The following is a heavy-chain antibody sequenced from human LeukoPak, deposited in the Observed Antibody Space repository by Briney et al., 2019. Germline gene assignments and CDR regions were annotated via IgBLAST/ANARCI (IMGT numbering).Heavy chain of an antibody. CDR1: GGSFSGYY. Sequence: NPSETLSLTCAVYGGSFSGYYWSWIRQPPGKGLEWIGYIYYSGSTYYNPSLKSRVTISVDTSKNQFSLKLSSVTAADTAVYYCARDSGVVDYWGQGTLVTVSS. V-gene: IGHV4-30-4*08. CDR3: ARDSGVVDY. J-gene: IGHJ4*02. CDR2: IYYSGST. D-gene: IGHD3-10*01.